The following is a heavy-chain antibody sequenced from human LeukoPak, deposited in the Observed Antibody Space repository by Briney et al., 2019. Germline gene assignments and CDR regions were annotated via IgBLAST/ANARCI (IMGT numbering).Heavy chain of an antibody. CDR2: VNPTGGGS. J-gene: IGHJ4*02. V-gene: IGHV1-2*02. Sequence: ASVKVSCKASGYTFTDYYMHWVRQVPAQGLEWVGWVNPTGGGSHLAQKFQGRVALTMDASINTAYLDVIRLRSDDTAFYYCAKVAFDSSGYQYYSDSWGQGSLVTVSS. D-gene: IGHD3-22*01. CDR1: GYTFTDYY. CDR3: AKVAFDSSGYQYYSDS.